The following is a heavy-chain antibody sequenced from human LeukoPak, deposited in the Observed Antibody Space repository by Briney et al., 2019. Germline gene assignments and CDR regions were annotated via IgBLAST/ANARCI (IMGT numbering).Heavy chain of an antibody. CDR3: ARELRLWKAYDY. CDR1: GYTFTRYY. Sequence: ASVKVSCKASGYTFTRYYMHWLRQAPAHRLEWMGWINPNSGGTNYAQKFQGRVTMNKDRSISQAYMDLKRLRSDHPAVYYCARELRLWKAYDYWGQGSLVTVSS. J-gene: IGHJ4*02. CDR2: INPNSGGT. V-gene: IGHV1-2*02. D-gene: IGHD5-18*01.